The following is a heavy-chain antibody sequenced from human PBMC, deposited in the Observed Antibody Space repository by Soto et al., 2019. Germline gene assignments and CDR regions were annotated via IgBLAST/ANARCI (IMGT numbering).Heavy chain of an antibody. V-gene: IGHV1-69*12. J-gene: IGHJ5*02. CDR3: AREQRALMYYYDSSGYSQFDP. CDR2: IIPIFGTA. D-gene: IGHD3-22*01. CDR1: GGTFSSYA. Sequence: QVQLVQSGAEVKKPGSSVKVSCKASGGTFSSYAISWVRQAPGQGLEWMGGIIPIFGTANYAQKFQGRVTITADESTSTAYMELSSLRSEDTAVYYCAREQRALMYYYDSSGYSQFDPWGQGTLVTVSS.